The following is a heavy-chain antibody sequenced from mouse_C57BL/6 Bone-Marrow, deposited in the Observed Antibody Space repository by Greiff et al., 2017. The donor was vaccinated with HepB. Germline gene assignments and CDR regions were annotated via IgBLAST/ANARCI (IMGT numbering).Heavy chain of an antibody. V-gene: IGHV1-81*01. Sequence: QVQLKESGAELARPGASVKLSCKASGYTFTSYGISWVKQRTGQGLEWIGEIYPRSGNTYYNEKFKGKATLTADKSSSTAYMELRSLTSEDSAVYFCARRNYWYFEVWGTGPTVTVSS. CDR1: GYTFTSYG. J-gene: IGHJ1*03. CDR2: IYPRSGNT. CDR3: ARRNYWYFEV.